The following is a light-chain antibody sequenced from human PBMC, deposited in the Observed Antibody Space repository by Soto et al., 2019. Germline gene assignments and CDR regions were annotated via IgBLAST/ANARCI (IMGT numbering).Light chain of an antibody. CDR2: EVS. J-gene: IGLJ1*01. Sequence: QSALAQPSSVSGSPGQSITISCTGTIGDVGGFNYVSWYQQHPGKAPKLMIYEVSNRPSGVSNRFSGSKSGNTASLTISGLQAEDEADYYCSSYTSSSSIYVFRTGTKVTVL. CDR3: SSYTSSSSIYV. CDR1: IGDVGGFNY. V-gene: IGLV2-14*03.